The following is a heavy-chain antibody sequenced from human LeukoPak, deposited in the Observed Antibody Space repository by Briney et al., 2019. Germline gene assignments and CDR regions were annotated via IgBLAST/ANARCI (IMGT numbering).Heavy chain of an antibody. CDR2: ISGSGGST. V-gene: IGHV3-23*01. J-gene: IGHJ2*01. D-gene: IGHD2/OR15-2a*01. Sequence: GGSLRLSCAASGFTFSSYWMSWVRQAPGKGLEWVSVISGSGGSTYYADSVKGRFTMSRDNSKNTLYLQMNSLRAEDTAVYYCAKDENRNWYFDLWGRGTLVTVSS. CDR3: AKDENRNWYFDL. CDR1: GFTFSSYW.